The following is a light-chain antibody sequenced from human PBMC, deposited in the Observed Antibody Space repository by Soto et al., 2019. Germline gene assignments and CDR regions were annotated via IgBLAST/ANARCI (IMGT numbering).Light chain of an antibody. CDR2: GAS. V-gene: IGKV3-15*01. Sequence: EIVMTQSPATLSVSLRERATLSCRASQSVSTNLAWYQQKPGQAPRLLIYGASTRATGIPARFSGSGSETEFTLTISSLQSEYFAVYYCPQYNNWHLSVTFGGGTKVEIK. CDR3: PQYNNWHLSVT. J-gene: IGKJ4*01. CDR1: QSVSTN.